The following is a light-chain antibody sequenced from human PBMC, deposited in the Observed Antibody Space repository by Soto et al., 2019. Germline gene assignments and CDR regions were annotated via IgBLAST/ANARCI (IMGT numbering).Light chain of an antibody. Sequence: DIVVTQSPGTLSLSPGERAILSCRASQSVSSNLAWYQQKPGQAPRLLIYDASNRATGIPARFSGSGSGTDFTLTISSLEPEDFAVYYCQQRSNWPPWTFGQGTKVDIK. V-gene: IGKV3-11*01. CDR1: QSVSSN. J-gene: IGKJ1*01. CDR3: QQRSNWPPWT. CDR2: DAS.